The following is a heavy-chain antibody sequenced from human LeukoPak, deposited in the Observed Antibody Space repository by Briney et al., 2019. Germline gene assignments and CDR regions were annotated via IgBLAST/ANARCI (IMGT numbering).Heavy chain of an antibody. J-gene: IGHJ6*04. D-gene: IGHD2-15*01. CDR3: TEGIGSMDV. CDR2: ISWDGGST. V-gene: IGHV3-43D*03. CDR1: GFTFDDYA. Sequence: PGGSLRLSCAASGFTFDDYAMHWVRQAPGKGLEWVSLISWDGGSTYYADSVKGRFTISRDNSKNSLYLQMNSLRAEDTALYYCTEGIGSMDVWGKGTTVTVSS.